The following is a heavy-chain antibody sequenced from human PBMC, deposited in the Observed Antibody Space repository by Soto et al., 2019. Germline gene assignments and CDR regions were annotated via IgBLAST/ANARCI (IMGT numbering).Heavy chain of an antibody. CDR1: GGTFSSYA. CDR3: ARDQRQQLVNWFDP. Sequence: QVQLVQSGAEVKKPGSSVKVSCKASGGTFSSYAISWVRQAPGQGLEWMGGIIPIFGTANYAQKFQGRVTITADESTSTAYRELSSLRSEDTAVYYCARDQRQQLVNWFDPWGQGTLVTVSS. V-gene: IGHV1-69*01. J-gene: IGHJ5*02. CDR2: IIPIFGTA. D-gene: IGHD6-13*01.